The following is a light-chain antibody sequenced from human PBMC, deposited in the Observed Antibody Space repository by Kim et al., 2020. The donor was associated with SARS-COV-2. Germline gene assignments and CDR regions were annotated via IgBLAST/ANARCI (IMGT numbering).Light chain of an antibody. J-gene: IGLJ2*01. CDR2: GKN. CDR1: SLRSYY. CDR3: NSRDSSGNHP. V-gene: IGLV3-19*01. Sequence: SSELTQDSAVSVALGQTVRITCQGDSLRSYYASWYQQKPGQAPVLVIYGKNNRPSGIPDRFSGSSSGNTASLTITGAQAEDEADYYCNSRDSSGNHPFGGGTQLTVL.